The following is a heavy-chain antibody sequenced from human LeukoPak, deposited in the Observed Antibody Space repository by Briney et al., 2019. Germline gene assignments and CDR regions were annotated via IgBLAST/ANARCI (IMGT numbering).Heavy chain of an antibody. CDR1: GYSISSGYY. J-gene: IGHJ4*02. V-gene: IGHV4-38-2*02. D-gene: IGHD3-3*01. CDR3: ARKGTIHHIFDY. CDR2: IYHSGST. Sequence: SETLSLTCTVSGYSISSGYYWGWIRQPPGKGLEWIGSIYHSGSTYYNPSLKSRVTISVDTSKNQFSLKLTSVTAVDTAVYYCARKGTIHHIFDYWGQGTLVTVSS.